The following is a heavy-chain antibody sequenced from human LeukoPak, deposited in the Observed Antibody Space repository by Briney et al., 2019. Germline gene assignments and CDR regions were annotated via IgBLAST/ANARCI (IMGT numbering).Heavy chain of an antibody. V-gene: IGHV3-30-3*01. J-gene: IGHJ4*02. CDR2: ISYDGSNK. CDR1: GFTFSNYA. CDR3: ARGRATGRSGGDY. D-gene: IGHD3-9*01. Sequence: GGSLRLSCAASGFTFSNYAMHWVRQAPGKGLEWVAVISYDGSNKYYADSVKGRFTISRDNSKNTLYLQMNSLRAEDTAVYYCARGRATGRSGGDYWGQGTLVTVSS.